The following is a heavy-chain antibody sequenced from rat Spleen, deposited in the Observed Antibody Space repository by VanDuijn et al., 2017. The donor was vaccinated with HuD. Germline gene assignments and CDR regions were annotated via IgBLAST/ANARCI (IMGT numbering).Heavy chain of an antibody. V-gene: IGHV5-7*01. CDR2: ISYDGSST. CDR3: VRGYYFDC. J-gene: IGHJ2*01. CDR1: GFTFSDYN. Sequence: EVQLVESGGGLVQPGRSLKLSCAASGFTFSDYNMAWVRQAPKKGLEWVATISYDGSSTYYRDSVKGRFTISRDNAKITLYLQMDSLRSEDTATYYCVRGYYFDCWGQGVMVTVSS.